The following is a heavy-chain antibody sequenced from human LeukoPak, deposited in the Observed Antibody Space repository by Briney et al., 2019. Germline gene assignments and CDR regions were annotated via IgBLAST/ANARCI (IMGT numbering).Heavy chain of an antibody. CDR3: ARPALEWLLYDAFDI. J-gene: IGHJ3*02. CDR2: LSYDGSNK. CDR1: GFTFSSYS. V-gene: IGHV3-30*04. Sequence: GGSLRLSCAASGFTFSSYSMHWVRQAPGKGLEWVAVLSYDGSNKYYADSVKGRFTISRDNSKNTLYLQMNSLRAEDTAVYYCARPALEWLLYDAFDIWGQGTMVTVSS. D-gene: IGHD3-3*01.